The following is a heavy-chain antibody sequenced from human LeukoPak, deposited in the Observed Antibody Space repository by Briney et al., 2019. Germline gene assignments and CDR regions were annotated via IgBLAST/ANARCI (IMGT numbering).Heavy chain of an antibody. J-gene: IGHJ4*02. D-gene: IGHD6-19*01. Sequence: GSLRLSCAASGFTFSNYAMSWVRQAPGKGLEWVSGISVGGNTYYADSVKGRFTISRDNSKNTLYLQMNSLRAEDTAVYYCAKTYRYSSGWFDYWGQGTLITVSS. CDR3: AKTYRYSSGWFDY. V-gene: IGHV3-23*01. CDR2: ISVGGNT. CDR1: GFTFSNYA.